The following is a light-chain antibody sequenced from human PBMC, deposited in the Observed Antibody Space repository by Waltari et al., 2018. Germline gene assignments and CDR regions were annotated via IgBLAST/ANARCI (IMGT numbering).Light chain of an antibody. CDR1: QSVLYTSNNKNY. V-gene: IGKV4-1*01. J-gene: IGKJ1*01. CDR2: WAS. CDR3: QQYYSPPWT. Sequence: DIVMTQSPDSLAVSLGERATINCKSSQSVLYTSNNKNYLAWYQQKPGQPPKLLFYWASTRESGVPDRFSGSGSGTDFTLTISVLQAEDVAVYYCQQYYSPPWTFGQGTQVEIK.